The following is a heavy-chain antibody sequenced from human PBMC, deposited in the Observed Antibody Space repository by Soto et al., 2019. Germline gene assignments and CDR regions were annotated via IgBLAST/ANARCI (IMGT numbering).Heavy chain of an antibody. D-gene: IGHD6-13*01. J-gene: IGHJ6*02. Sequence: SETLSLTCAVYGGSFSGYYWSWIRQPPGKGLEWIGEINHSGSTNYNPSLKSRVTISVDTSKNQFSLKLSSVTAADTAVYYCARDYEQLGGQGGPAVYGMDVWGQGTTVTVSS. CDR2: INHSGST. CDR3: ARDYEQLGGQGGPAVYGMDV. V-gene: IGHV4-34*01. CDR1: GGSFSGYY.